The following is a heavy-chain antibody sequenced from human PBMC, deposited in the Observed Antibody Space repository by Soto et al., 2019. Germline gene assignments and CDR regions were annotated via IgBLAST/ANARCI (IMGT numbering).Heavy chain of an antibody. CDR2: ISGSGGST. J-gene: IGHJ4*02. Sequence: GGSLRLSCAASGFTFSSYAMSWVRQAPGKGLEWVSAISGSGGSTYYADSVKGRFTISRDNSKNTLYLQMNSLRAEDTAVYYCAKDQGQGRFGLGGYSYGYWGQGTLVTVSS. D-gene: IGHD5-18*01. CDR3: AKDQGQGRFGLGGYSYGY. V-gene: IGHV3-23*01. CDR1: GFTFSSYA.